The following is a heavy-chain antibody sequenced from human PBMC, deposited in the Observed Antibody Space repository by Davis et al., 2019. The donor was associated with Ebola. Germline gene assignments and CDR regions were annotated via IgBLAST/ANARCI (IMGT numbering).Heavy chain of an antibody. J-gene: IGHJ5*02. V-gene: IGHV4-59*11. CDR1: GGSISSHY. Sequence: PSETLSLTCTVSGGSISSHYWSWIRQPPGKGLEWIGYIYYSGSTNYNPSLKSRVTVSVDTSKNQFSLKLSSVTAADTAVYYCARTRYCSSTSCYGGWNWFDPWGQGTLVTVSS. CDR3: ARTRYCSSTSCYGGWNWFDP. D-gene: IGHD2-2*01. CDR2: IYYSGST.